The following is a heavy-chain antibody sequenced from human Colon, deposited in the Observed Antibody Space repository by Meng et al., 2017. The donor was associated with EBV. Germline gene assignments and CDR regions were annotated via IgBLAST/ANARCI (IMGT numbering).Heavy chain of an antibody. CDR1: GDSISGSGDY. J-gene: IGHJ4*02. CDR2: IYYTGST. Sequence: HLPLQESGPGLVRPSETLSLTCSVSGDSISGSGDYWGWFRQPPGKGLEWIGNIYYTGSTYYNPSLKSRVTISVVTSKNQFSLKVTSMTAADTAVYYCARDGPLLWGPGTLVTVSS. V-gene: IGHV4-39*07. CDR3: ARDGPLL.